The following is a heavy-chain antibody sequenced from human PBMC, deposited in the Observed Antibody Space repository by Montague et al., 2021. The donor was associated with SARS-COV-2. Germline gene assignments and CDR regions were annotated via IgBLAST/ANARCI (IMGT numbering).Heavy chain of an antibody. CDR3: ARVMSDSSGYYGYGMDV. CDR2: IHSGGET. Sequence: SLRLSCPASGLTVSTNYMNWVRQAPGKGLEWVSVIHSGGETYYADSVKGRFTTSRDSPENTLYLQMNSLRPEDTAVYYCARVMSDSSGYYGYGMDVWGQGTTVTVSS. V-gene: IGHV3-66*02. D-gene: IGHD3-22*01. CDR1: GLTVSTNY. J-gene: IGHJ6*02.